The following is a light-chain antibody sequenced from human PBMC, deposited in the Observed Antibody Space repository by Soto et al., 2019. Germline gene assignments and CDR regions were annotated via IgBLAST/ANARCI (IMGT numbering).Light chain of an antibody. CDR3: SSYTSSSIPYV. J-gene: IGLJ1*01. Sequence: QSALTQPASGSGSPGQSITISCTGTSSDVGGYNYVSWYQQHPGRAPKLMIYDVSNRPSGVSNRFSGSKSGNTASLTISGLQAEDEADYYCSSYTSSSIPYVFGTGTKVTVL. CDR2: DVS. V-gene: IGLV2-14*01. CDR1: SSDVGGYNY.